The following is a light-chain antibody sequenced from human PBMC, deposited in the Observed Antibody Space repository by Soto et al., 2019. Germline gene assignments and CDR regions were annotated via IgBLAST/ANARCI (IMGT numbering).Light chain of an antibody. J-gene: IGKJ4*01. Sequence: EIVLTQSPGTLSLSPGERATLSCRVSQSINSNYLAWYQQKPGQAPRLLIHGASSRATGVPDRFSGSGSGTDFTLTLSRLETEDFAVYYCQQSESAPLTFGGGTKVEIK. CDR1: QSINSNY. CDR3: QQSESAPLT. V-gene: IGKV3-20*01. CDR2: GAS.